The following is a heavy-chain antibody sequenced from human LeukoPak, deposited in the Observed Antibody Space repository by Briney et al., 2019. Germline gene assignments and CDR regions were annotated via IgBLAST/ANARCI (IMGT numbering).Heavy chain of an antibody. V-gene: IGHV1-2*02. CDR2: INPNSGGT. J-gene: IGHJ6*02. CDR1: GDTFTGYY. CDR3: ARDFDYYYYGMDV. Sequence: ASVKVSCKASGDTFTGYYMHWLRQAPGQGLEWMGWINPNSGGTNYAQKFQGRVTMTRDTSISTAYMELSRLRSDDTAVYYCARDFDYYYYGMDVWGQGTTVTVSS. D-gene: IGHD3-3*01.